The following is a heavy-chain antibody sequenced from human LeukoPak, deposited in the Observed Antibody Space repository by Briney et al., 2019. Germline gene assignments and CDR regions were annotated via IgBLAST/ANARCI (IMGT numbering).Heavy chain of an antibody. CDR1: GFTVSSNS. J-gene: IGHJ4*02. Sequence: PGGSLRLSCTVSGFTVSSNSMSWVRQAPGKGLEWVSFIYSDNTHYSDSVKGRFTISRDNSKNTLYLQLKSLRAEDTAVYYCARPAGAYSHPYDYWGQGTLVTVSS. V-gene: IGHV3-53*01. CDR2: IYSDNT. CDR3: ARPAGAYSHPYDY. D-gene: IGHD4/OR15-4a*01.